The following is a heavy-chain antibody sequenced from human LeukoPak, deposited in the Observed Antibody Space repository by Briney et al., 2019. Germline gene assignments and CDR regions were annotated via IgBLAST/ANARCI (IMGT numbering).Heavy chain of an antibody. Sequence: SETLSLTCAVYGGSFSGYYWSWIRQPPGKGLEWIGEINHSGSTNYNPSLKSRVTISVDTSKNQFSLKLSSVTAADTAVYYCARRKWFGELSLDYWGQGTLVTVSS. CDR2: INHSGST. CDR1: GGSFSGYY. D-gene: IGHD3-10*01. V-gene: IGHV4-34*01. CDR3: ARRKWFGELSLDY. J-gene: IGHJ4*02.